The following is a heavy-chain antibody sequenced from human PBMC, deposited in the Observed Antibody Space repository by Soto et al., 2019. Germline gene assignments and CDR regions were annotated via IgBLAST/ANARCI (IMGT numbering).Heavy chain of an antibody. CDR2: ISTYNGDT. V-gene: IGHV1-18*01. CDR1: GYTFTRSG. D-gene: IGHD5-12*01. CDR3: AREGVAPYYYYGMDV. Sequence: QVQLVQSGAEVKKPGASVKVSCKASGYTFTRSGISWVRQAPGQGLEWMGLISTYNGDTNYAQTFQGRVTMTTDTSTSTAYMELRSLRSDDTAVYYCAREGVAPYYYYGMDVWGQGTPVTVSS. J-gene: IGHJ6*02.